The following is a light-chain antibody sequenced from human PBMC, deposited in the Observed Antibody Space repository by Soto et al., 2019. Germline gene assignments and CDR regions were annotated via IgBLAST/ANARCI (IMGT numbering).Light chain of an antibody. Sequence: EMVLTQSPGTQYLSPGERATLSCRASQSVSSSYLARYQQKPGQAPRLLIYGASSRATGIPDRFSGSGSGTDFTLTISRLEPEDFAVYYCQQYGSSLSWTFGQGTKVDIK. CDR1: QSVSSSY. V-gene: IGKV3-20*01. J-gene: IGKJ1*01. CDR3: QQYGSSLSWT. CDR2: GAS.